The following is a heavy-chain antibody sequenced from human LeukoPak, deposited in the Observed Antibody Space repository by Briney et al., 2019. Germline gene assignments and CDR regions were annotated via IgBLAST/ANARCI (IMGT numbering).Heavy chain of an antibody. D-gene: IGHD3-3*01. Sequence: GESLKISCKASGYSFTTYWIGWVRQMPGKGLEWMGIIYPGDSDTRYSPSFQGQVTISADKSISTAYLQWSSLKASDTAMYYCARAPYDFWSGYGGSFDIWGQGTMVTVSS. CDR2: IYPGDSDT. J-gene: IGHJ3*02. CDR1: GYSFTTYW. V-gene: IGHV5-51*01. CDR3: ARAPYDFWSGYGGSFDI.